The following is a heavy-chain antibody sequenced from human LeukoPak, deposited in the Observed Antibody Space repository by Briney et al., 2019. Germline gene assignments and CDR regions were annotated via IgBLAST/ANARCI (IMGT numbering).Heavy chain of an antibody. CDR3: ARDLGYTYGSDY. D-gene: IGHD5-18*01. Sequence: GGSLRLSCAASGFTFSDYYMSWIRQAPGQGPEWVSYISSGAGTIYYADSVRGRFTVSRDNAKNSLYLQMNSLRAEDTAVYYCARDLGYTYGSDYWGQGTLVTVSS. V-gene: IGHV3-11*01. CDR1: GFTFSDYY. J-gene: IGHJ4*02. CDR2: ISSGAGTI.